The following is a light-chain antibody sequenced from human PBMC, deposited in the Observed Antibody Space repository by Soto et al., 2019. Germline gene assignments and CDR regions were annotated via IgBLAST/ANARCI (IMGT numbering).Light chain of an antibody. CDR2: KVS. CDR3: QQYNRGVT. V-gene: IGKV1-5*03. J-gene: IGKJ1*01. CDR1: QTVSPW. Sequence: DIHMTQSPATLSASVGDRVTITCRASQTVSPWLAWYQQKPGAAPHLLIYKVSNLESGVPSRFSGSGSGADFPLTITGLQPDDFATYYCQQYNRGVTFGPGTKVEIK.